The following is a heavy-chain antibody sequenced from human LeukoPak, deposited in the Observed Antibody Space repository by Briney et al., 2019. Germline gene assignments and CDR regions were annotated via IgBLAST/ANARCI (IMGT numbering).Heavy chain of an antibody. CDR2: INQDGRKK. D-gene: IGHD6-19*01. CDR3: AKWMGRDS. V-gene: IGHV3-7*02. CDR1: GVSFRTHW. J-gene: IGHJ4*02. Sequence: PRGSLRLSCAASGVSFRTHWMSWVRQAPGKGLEWVANINQDGRKKYYVDSVEGRFTISRDDAKTSLFLQMNSLRVEDTAVYYCAKWMGRDSWGEGTLVTVSS.